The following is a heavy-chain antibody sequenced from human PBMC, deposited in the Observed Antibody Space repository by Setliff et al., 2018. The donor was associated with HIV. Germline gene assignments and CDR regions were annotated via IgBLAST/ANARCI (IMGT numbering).Heavy chain of an antibody. J-gene: IGHJ4*02. CDR2: IYYSGST. D-gene: IGHD5-18*01. CDR3: ARSPGVDTNMAFDY. V-gene: IGHV4-59*01. CDR1: GGSIINYF. Sequence: PSETLSLTCSVTGGSIINYFWGWIRMPPGKGLEWIGYIYYSGSTDYNPSLKSRVTISVDTSKNQVSLKLNSVTAADTAVYYCARSPGVDTNMAFDYWGQGTLVTVLL.